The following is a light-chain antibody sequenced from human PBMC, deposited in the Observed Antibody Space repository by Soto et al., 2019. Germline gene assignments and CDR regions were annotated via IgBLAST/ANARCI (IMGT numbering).Light chain of an antibody. V-gene: IGLV1-44*01. J-gene: IGLJ1*01. CDR2: ADN. Sequence: QSVLTQPPSASGTPGQRVSISCSGSSSNIGSNSVQWHQQLPGTAPNLLIYADNQRPSGVPDRFSGSKSGTSASLAITGRQSGDEADYYCAAWDDSLNGFVFGTGTKLTVL. CDR3: AAWDDSLNGFV. CDR1: SSNIGSNS.